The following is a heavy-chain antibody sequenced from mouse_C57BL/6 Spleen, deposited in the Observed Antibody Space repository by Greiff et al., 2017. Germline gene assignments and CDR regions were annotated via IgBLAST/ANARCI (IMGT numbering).Heavy chain of an antibody. V-gene: IGHV14-2*01. D-gene: IGHD1-2*01. Sequence: VQLQQSGAELVKPGASVKLSCTASGYNIKDYYMHWVKQRTEQGLEWIGRIDPEAGDTKYDPKFQGKATITADTSSITAYMHLSSLTSEDTAVYYCARPSFHFFDYWGQGTTLTVSS. CDR1: GYNIKDYY. CDR3: ARPSFHFFDY. J-gene: IGHJ2*01. CDR2: IDPEAGDT.